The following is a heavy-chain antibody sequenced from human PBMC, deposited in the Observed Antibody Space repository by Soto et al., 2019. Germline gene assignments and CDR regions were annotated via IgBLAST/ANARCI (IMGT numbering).Heavy chain of an antibody. J-gene: IGHJ4*02. Sequence: SWKASGYALTSDAMHWVRQAPGQRLEWMGWINAGNGNTKYSQKFQGRVTITRDTSASTAYMELSSLRSEDTAVYYCARNGITIFGVVIAFDYWGQGTLVTVSS. CDR2: INAGNGNT. CDR1: GYALTSDA. D-gene: IGHD3-3*01. V-gene: IGHV1-3*01. CDR3: ARNGITIFGVVIAFDY.